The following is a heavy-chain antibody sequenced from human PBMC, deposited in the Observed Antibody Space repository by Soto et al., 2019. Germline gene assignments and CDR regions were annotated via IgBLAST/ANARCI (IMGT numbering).Heavy chain of an antibody. CDR1: GGSISSYS. CDR2: INYSGSS. D-gene: IGHD2-15*01. J-gene: IGHJ4*02. Sequence: PSETVSLTCPVSGGSISSYSWSWIRQPPGEGLDGIGYINYSGSSNCNPPLTCRVTISRDKSKKQFSLNLNSVTAEDTAVYYCARDRGDSAGYFDYWGQGTLVTVSS. V-gene: IGHV4-59*01. CDR3: ARDRGDSAGYFDY.